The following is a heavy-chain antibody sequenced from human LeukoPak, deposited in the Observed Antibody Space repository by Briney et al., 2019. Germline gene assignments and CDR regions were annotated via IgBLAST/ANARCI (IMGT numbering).Heavy chain of an antibody. CDR2: IYYSGST. Sequence: SETLSLTSPVSGDSISSYYWSWIRQSPGTGLEWIGYIYYSGSTNYNPSLKSRVTISVDTSKNQFSLKLSSVTAADTAVYYCARSGSWSAFDIWGQGTMVTVSS. J-gene: IGHJ3*02. CDR1: GDSISSYY. V-gene: IGHV4-59*01. D-gene: IGHD1-1*01. CDR3: ARSGSWSAFDI.